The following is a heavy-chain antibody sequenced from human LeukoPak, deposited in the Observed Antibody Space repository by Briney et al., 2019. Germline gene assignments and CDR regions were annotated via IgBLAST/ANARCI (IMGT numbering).Heavy chain of an antibody. V-gene: IGHV4-34*01. CDR3: ARGRFRYSYGYRDVDFDY. J-gene: IGHJ4*02. CDR1: GGSFSGYH. CDR2: INHSGST. Sequence: KPSETLSLTCAVYGGSFSGYHWSWIRQPPGKGLEWIGEINHSGSTNYNPSLKSRVTISVDTSKNQFSLKLSSVTAADTAVYYCARGRFRYSYGYRDVDFDYWGQGTLVTVSS. D-gene: IGHD5-18*01.